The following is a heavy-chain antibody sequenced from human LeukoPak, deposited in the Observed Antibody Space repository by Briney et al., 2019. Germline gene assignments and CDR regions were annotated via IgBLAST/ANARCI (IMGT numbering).Heavy chain of an antibody. CDR3: AKDLLYSDVWGSYRPNPLDY. J-gene: IGHJ4*02. CDR1: GFAFSGYG. V-gene: IGHV3-30*02. Sequence: PGGSLRLSCAVSGFAFSGYGMHWVRQAPGKGLEWVTFIRHDGNNQYYADSVKGRFIISRDNSKNTLYLQMNSLRAEDTAVYYCAKDLLYSDVWGSYRPNPLDYWGQGTLVTVSS. CDR2: IRHDGNNQ. D-gene: IGHD3-16*02.